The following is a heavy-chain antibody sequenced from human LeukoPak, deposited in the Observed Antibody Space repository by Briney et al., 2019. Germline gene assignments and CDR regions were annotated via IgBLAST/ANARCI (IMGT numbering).Heavy chain of an antibody. CDR3: AGRGGYCSSTSCYGPWYFDL. Sequence: SVKVSCKASGGTFSSYAISWVRQAPGQGLEWMGGIIPIFGTANYAQKFQGRVTITADESTSTAYMELSSLRSGDTAVYYCAGRGGYCSSTSCYGPWYFDLWGRGTLVTVSS. D-gene: IGHD2-2*01. CDR2: IIPIFGTA. V-gene: IGHV1-69*13. CDR1: GGTFSSYA. J-gene: IGHJ2*01.